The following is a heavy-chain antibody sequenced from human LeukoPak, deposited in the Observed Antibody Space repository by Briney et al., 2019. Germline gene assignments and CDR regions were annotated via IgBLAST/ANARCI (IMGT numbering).Heavy chain of an antibody. CDR1: GFTFSNAW. V-gene: IGHV3-15*01. CDR3: AKHQNIAVAGPPDY. CDR2: IKSKTDGGTT. D-gene: IGHD6-19*01. Sequence: GGSLRLSCAASGFTFSNAWMSWVRQAPGKGLEWVGRIKSKTDGGTTDYAAPVKGRFTISRDNSKNSLYLQMNSLRAEDTAVYYCAKHQNIAVAGPPDYWGQGTLVTVSS. J-gene: IGHJ4*02.